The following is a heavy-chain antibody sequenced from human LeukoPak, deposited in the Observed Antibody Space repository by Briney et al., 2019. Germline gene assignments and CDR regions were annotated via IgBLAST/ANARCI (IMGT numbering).Heavy chain of an antibody. CDR3: ARDGSSGWSLFDY. D-gene: IGHD6-19*01. Sequence: PSETLSLTCTVSGGSISSYYWGWIRQPAGKGLEWIGRIYTSGSTNYNPSLKSRVTISVDKSKNQFSLKLSSVTAADTAVYYCARDGSSGWSLFDYWGQGTLVTVSS. CDR1: GGSISSYY. V-gene: IGHV4-4*07. J-gene: IGHJ4*02. CDR2: IYTSGST.